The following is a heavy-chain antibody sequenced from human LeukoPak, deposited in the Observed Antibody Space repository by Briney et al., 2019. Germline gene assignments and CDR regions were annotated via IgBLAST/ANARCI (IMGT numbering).Heavy chain of an antibody. CDR2: IYGTGST. CDR1: GYSLGKNYY. D-gene: IGHD3-16*01. CDR3: ARYDSRGSASTRFDY. V-gene: IGHV4-38-2*01. Sequence: SETLSLTCAVSGYSLGKNYYWGWIRRPPGKGLEWIGRIYGTGSTSYNPSLMNRVTMSVDTSKNHFSLKLTSVTAADTAVYYCARYDSRGSASTRFDYWGQGILVTISS. J-gene: IGHJ4*02.